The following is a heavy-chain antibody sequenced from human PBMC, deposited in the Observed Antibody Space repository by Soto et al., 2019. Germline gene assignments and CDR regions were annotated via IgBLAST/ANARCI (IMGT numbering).Heavy chain of an antibody. CDR3: AREGYCSGGRCYFDY. J-gene: IGHJ4*02. D-gene: IGHD2-15*01. V-gene: IGHV3-21*01. CDR2: ISSSSSYI. CDR1: GFTFSSYS. Sequence: GGSLRLSCAASGFTFSSYSMNWVRQAPGKGLEWVSSISSSSSYIYYADSVKGRFTISRDNAKNSLYLQMNSLRAEDTAVYYCAREGYCSGGRCYFDYWGQGTLVTVSS.